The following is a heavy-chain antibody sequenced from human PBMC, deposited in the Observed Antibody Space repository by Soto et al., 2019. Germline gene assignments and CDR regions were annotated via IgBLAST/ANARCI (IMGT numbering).Heavy chain of an antibody. Sequence: QVQLVQSGAEVKKPGASVKVSCKASGYTFTSYGISWVRQAPGQGLEWMGWISAYNGNTNYAQKLQGRVTMTTNTSTSTAYMELRSLRSDDTAVYYCARDQYILQWLPTGVDYWGQGTLVTVSS. D-gene: IGHD6-19*01. V-gene: IGHV1-18*01. CDR3: ARDQYILQWLPTGVDY. J-gene: IGHJ4*02. CDR2: ISAYNGNT. CDR1: GYTFTSYG.